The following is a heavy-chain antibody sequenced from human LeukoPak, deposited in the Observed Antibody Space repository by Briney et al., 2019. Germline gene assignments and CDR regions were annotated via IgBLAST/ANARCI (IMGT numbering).Heavy chain of an antibody. CDR2: ISSGNGKT. D-gene: IGHD2-2*01. CDR1: GYTYPGYA. CDR3: ATDWGYQLLYY. V-gene: IGHV1-3*01. J-gene: IGHJ4*02. Sequence: AASVKVSRKASGYTYPGYALHWVRQPPGQRPEWMGWISSGNGKTKYSQNFQDRVTITRDTSASTAYMELISLRSEDTAVYYCATDWGYQLLYYWGQGTLVTVSS.